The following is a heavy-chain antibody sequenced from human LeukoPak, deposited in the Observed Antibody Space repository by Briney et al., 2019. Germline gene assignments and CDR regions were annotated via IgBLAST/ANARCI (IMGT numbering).Heavy chain of an antibody. CDR1: GFSISSGHY. D-gene: IGHD5-18*01. Sequence: SETLSLTCTLSGFSISSGHYWGWVRQPPGAGLEWIGRVYQSGTTYYNPSLKSRVTTSVDMSKNQFSLRLRPVTAADTAVYYCARIFIRNGYSSYFDCWGQGTLVTVSS. V-gene: IGHV4-38-2*02. CDR3: ARIFIRNGYSSYFDC. J-gene: IGHJ4*02. CDR2: VYQSGTT.